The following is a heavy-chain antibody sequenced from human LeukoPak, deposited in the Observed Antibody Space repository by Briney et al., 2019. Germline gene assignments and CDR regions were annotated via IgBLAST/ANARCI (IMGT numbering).Heavy chain of an antibody. J-gene: IGHJ1*01. V-gene: IGHV3-74*01. CDR2: MNTDGSTT. D-gene: IGHD6-13*01. CDR1: GFTFSSYW. Sequence: PGGSLRLSCAASGFTFSSYWMHWVRQVPGKGLVWVSHMNTDGSTTSYADSVKGRFTISRDNAKSTLYLQMNSLRAEDTAVYYCGSAAAPPGHFQHWGQGTLVTVSS. CDR3: GSAAAPPGHFQH.